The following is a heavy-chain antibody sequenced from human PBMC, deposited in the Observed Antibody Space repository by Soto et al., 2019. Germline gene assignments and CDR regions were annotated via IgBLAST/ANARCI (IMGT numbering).Heavy chain of an antibody. CDR2: IYYSGST. CDR1: GGSISSGGYY. D-gene: IGHD1-26*01. CDR3: ARGARSYAAYYYYYYMDG. Sequence: SETLSLTCTVSGGSISSGGYYWSWIRQHPGKGLEWIGYIYYSGSTYYNPSLKSRVTISVDTSKNQFSLKLSSVTAADTAVYYCARGARSYAAYYYYYYMDGWGKGTTVTVSS. J-gene: IGHJ6*03. V-gene: IGHV4-31*03.